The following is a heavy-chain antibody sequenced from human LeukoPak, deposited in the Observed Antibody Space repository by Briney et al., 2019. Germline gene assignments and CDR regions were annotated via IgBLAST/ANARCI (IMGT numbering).Heavy chain of an antibody. CDR3: ARGDCSGGSCYLFDY. Sequence: SETLSLTCTVSGGSISSSSYYWGWIRQPPGKGLEWIGCIYYSGSTYYNPSLKSRVTISVDTSKNQFSLKLSSVTAADTAVYYCARGDCSGGSCYLFDYWGQGALVTVSS. CDR2: IYYSGST. V-gene: IGHV4-39*01. CDR1: GGSISSSSYY. J-gene: IGHJ4*02. D-gene: IGHD2-15*01.